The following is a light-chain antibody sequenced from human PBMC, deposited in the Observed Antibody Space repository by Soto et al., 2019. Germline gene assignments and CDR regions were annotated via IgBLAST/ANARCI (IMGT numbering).Light chain of an antibody. CDR1: SSDVGGYNY. CDR3: HSYTSSSTLGV. CDR2: DVT. V-gene: IGLV2-14*01. Sequence: QSVLTQPASVSGSPGQSITISCTGTSSDVGGYNYVSWYQQHPGKAPKLIIYDVTNRPSGVSDRFSGSKSGNTASLTISGLHAEDEADYYCHSYTSSSTLGVFGTGTKLTVL. J-gene: IGLJ1*01.